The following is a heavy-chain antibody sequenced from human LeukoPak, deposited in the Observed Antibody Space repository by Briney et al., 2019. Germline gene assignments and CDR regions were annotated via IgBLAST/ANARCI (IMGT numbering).Heavy chain of an antibody. D-gene: IGHD3-3*01. V-gene: IGHV4-34*01. Sequence: SSETLSLTCAVYGGSFSGYYWSWIRQPPGKGLEWIGEINHSGSTNYNPSLKSRVTISVDTSKNQFSLKLSSVTAADTAVYYCAREAIFGVVIDYWGQGTLVTVSS. J-gene: IGHJ4*02. CDR2: INHSGST. CDR1: GGSFSGYY. CDR3: AREAIFGVVIDY.